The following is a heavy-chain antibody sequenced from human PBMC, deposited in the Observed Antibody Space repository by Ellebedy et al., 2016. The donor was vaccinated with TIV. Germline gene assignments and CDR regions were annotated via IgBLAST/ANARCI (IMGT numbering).Heavy chain of an antibody. D-gene: IGHD1-1*01. CDR1: GYTLTAYA. CDR2: INTGNGNT. V-gene: IGHV1-3*04. CDR3: ARAGGRSWFDP. Sequence: ASVKVSCKASGYTLTAYAMHWVRQAPGQSLEWIGWINTGNGNTKYSQKFQGRVTITRDTSASSAYMELSSLRSEDTAVYYCARAGGRSWFDPWGQGTLVTVSS. J-gene: IGHJ5*02.